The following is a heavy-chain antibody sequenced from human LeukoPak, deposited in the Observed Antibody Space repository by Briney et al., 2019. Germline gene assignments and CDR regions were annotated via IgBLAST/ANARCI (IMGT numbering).Heavy chain of an antibody. CDR3: ARTGGIQLWTHYYYYYMDV. J-gene: IGHJ6*03. CDR2: IHYSGSA. D-gene: IGHD5-18*01. CDR1: GGSISSSSYH. V-gene: IGHV4-39*07. Sequence: SETLSLTCTVSGGSISSSSYHWGWIRQPPGKGLEWIGSIHYSGSAYYNPSLKSRVTISVDMSKNQFSLKLSSVTAADTAVYYCARTGGIQLWTHYYYYYMDVWGKGTTVTVSS.